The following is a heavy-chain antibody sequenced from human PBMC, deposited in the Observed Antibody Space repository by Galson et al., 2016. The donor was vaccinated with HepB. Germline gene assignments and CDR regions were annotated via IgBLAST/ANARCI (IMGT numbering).Heavy chain of an antibody. CDR1: GFTFSSYW. D-gene: IGHD1-26*01. V-gene: IGHV3-74*01. J-gene: IGHJ4*02. Sequence: SLRLSCAASGFTFSSYWMHWVRQAPGKGLVWVSHINGGGRTTSYADSVKGRFTISRDNAKNTLFLQMNSLRAEDTAVYFCARDPMSVVGAVEYWGQGTLVTVSS. CDR3: ARDPMSVVGAVEY. CDR2: INGGGRTT.